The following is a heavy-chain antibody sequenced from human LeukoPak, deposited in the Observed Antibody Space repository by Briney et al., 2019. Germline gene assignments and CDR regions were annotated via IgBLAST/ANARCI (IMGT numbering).Heavy chain of an antibody. J-gene: IGHJ4*02. CDR1: GGSISSYY. V-gene: IGHV4-59*01. Sequence: PSETLSLTCTVSGGSISSYYWSWIRQPPGKGLEWIGYIYYSGSTNYNPSLKSRVTISVDTSKNQFSLKLSSVTAADTAVYYCARDFDSSGYPGYYFDYWGQGTLVTVSS. D-gene: IGHD3-22*01. CDR3: ARDFDSSGYPGYYFDY. CDR2: IYYSGST.